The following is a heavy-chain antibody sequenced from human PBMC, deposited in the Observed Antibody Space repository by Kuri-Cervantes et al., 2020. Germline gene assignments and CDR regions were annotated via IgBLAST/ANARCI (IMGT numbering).Heavy chain of an antibody. D-gene: IGHD6-19*01. Sequence: SETLSLTCTVSGGSVSSVSDYWTWIRQPPGKGLEWIGYIYDSRITNYNPSLKSRVTISVDTSKNQFSLKLSSVTAADTAVYYCARIYRLSSGWNLNRFDPWGEGTLVTVSS. V-gene: IGHV4-61*01. CDR1: GGSVSSVSDY. CDR3: ARIYRLSSGWNLNRFDP. CDR2: IYDSRIT. J-gene: IGHJ5*02.